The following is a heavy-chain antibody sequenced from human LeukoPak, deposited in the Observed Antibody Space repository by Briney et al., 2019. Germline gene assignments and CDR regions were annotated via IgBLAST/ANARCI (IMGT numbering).Heavy chain of an antibody. D-gene: IGHD3-22*01. Sequence: SETLSLTCAVYGGSFSGYYWSWIRQPPGKGLEWIGEINHSGSTNYNPSLKSRVTISVDTSKNQFSLKLSSVTAADTAVYYCARTTYYYDSSGAHFDYWGQGTLVTVSS. J-gene: IGHJ4*02. V-gene: IGHV4-34*01. CDR2: INHSGST. CDR1: GGSFSGYY. CDR3: ARTTYYYDSSGAHFDY.